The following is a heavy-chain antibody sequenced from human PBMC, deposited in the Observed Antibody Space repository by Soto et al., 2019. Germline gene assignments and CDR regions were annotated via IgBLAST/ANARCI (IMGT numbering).Heavy chain of an antibody. V-gene: IGHV4-39*01. D-gene: IGHD1-20*01. J-gene: IGHJ4*02. CDR3: ATSQKGYNWNCFDH. CDR1: GASISGSYYY. Sequence: SETLSLTCAVSGASISGSYYYWAWLRQSPGKGPEWIGSVFYTGFTSYNPSLESRVSVSVDTSKSQFSLKLSAVTAADTAVYYCATSQKGYNWNCFDHWGQGALVTVSS. CDR2: VFYTGFT.